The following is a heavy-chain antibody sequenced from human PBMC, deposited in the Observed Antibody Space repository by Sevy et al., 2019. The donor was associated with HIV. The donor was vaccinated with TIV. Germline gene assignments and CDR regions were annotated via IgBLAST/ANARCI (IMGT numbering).Heavy chain of an antibody. CDR1: AGSISSSSYY. V-gene: IGHV4-39*01. J-gene: IGHJ5*02. CDR2: IYYSGST. CDR3: ARLIGAAAGTLPFDP. D-gene: IGHD6-13*01. Sequence: SETLSLTCTVSAGSISSSSYYWGWIRQPPGKGLEWIGSIYYSGSTYYNPSLKSRVTISVDTSKNQFSLKLSSVTAADTAVYYCARLIGAAAGTLPFDPWGQGTLVTVSS.